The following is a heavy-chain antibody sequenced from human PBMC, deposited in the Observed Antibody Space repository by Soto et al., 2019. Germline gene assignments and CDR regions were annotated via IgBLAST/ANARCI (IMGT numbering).Heavy chain of an antibody. D-gene: IGHD2-2*01. Sequence: SETLSLTCSVSGGSINYNSYYWGWIRQPPGKGLEWVGGVFYTGTTYYSPSLKDRVTISVDTSKNSFSLNLTSVTAADTAVYFCARLVVVAPVANAWGQGTLVTVSS. CDR3: ARLVVVAPVANA. J-gene: IGHJ5*02. V-gene: IGHV4-39*02. CDR2: VFYTGTT. CDR1: GGSINYNSYY.